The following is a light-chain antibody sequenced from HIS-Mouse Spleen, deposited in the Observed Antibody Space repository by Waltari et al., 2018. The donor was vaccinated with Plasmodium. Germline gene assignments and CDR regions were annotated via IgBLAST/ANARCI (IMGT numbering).Light chain of an antibody. CDR2: GAS. CDR3: QQYNNWSFT. J-gene: IGKJ3*01. CDR1: QSVSSN. V-gene: IGKV3-15*01. Sequence: EIVMPQPPATLSVSPGERATLSCRASQSVSSNLRWYQQKPGQAPRLLIYGASTRATGIPARFSGSGSGTEFTLTISSLQSEDFAVYYCQQYNNWSFTFGPGTKVDIK.